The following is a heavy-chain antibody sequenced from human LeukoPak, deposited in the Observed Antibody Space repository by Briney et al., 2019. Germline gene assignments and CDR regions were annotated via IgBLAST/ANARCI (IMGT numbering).Heavy chain of an antibody. Sequence: ASVTVSFKSSGYTFTNYAMHWVRQPPGQRREWMGWINAGNGNTKDSQKFQGRVTITRDTCASTAYTEQSSLRSEDTAVYFCFYGSGITNCGQGTLGTVSS. CDR3: FYGSGITN. CDR1: GYTFTNYA. J-gene: IGHJ4*02. CDR2: INAGNGNT. V-gene: IGHV1-3*01. D-gene: IGHD3-10*01.